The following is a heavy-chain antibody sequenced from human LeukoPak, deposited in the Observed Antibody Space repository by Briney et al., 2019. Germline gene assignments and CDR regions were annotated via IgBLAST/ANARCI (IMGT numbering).Heavy chain of an antibody. D-gene: IGHD6-19*01. CDR1: GFTFRSYW. V-gene: IGHV3-7*01. CDR2: IKQDGSEK. J-gene: IGHJ4*02. CDR3: ARDKTVADLDY. Sequence: GGSLRLSCAASGFTFRSYWMSWVRQAPGKGLEWVANIKQDGSEKYYVDSVKGRFTISRDNAKNSLYLQMNSLRAEDTAVYYCARDKTVADLDYWGQGTLVTVSS.